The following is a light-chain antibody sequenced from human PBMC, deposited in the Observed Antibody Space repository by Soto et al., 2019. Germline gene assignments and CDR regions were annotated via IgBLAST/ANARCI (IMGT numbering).Light chain of an antibody. CDR1: QSVRNW. J-gene: IGKJ2*01. CDR3: QQYDTYYT. CDR2: DVS. Sequence: IQLTQSPSTLSASLGDRVTLSWRASQSVRNWFAWYQQKPGKAPTLLIYDVSRLETGVPSRLSGSGSGTEFTLTINSMQPEDFATYFCQQYDTYYTFGQGTKVDIK. V-gene: IGKV1-5*01.